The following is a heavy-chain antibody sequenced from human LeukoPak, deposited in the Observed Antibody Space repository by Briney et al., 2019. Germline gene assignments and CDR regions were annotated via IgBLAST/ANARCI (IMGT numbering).Heavy chain of an antibody. CDR3: AKVNKAYYYDPLYYFDY. Sequence: SETLSLTCTVSGVSISGYYWSWIRQPPGKGLGWVGYIYNSVTTNYNPSLKSRVTISVDTSKNQFSLKLSSVTAADTAVYYCAKVNKAYYYDPLYYFDYWGQGTLVTVSS. CDR1: GVSISGYY. CDR2: IYNSVTT. D-gene: IGHD3-22*01. V-gene: IGHV4-59*01. J-gene: IGHJ4*02.